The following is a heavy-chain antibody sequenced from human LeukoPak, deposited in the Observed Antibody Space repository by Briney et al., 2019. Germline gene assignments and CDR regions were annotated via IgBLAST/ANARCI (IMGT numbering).Heavy chain of an antibody. CDR3: ARVRRGYSGYDFPPSYWFDP. CDR2: IYTSGTI. Sequence: SETLSLTCTVSGGSISSYYWSWIRQPAGTALEWIGRIYTSGTITYNPSLKSRVTMSVDTSKNQFSLKLSSVTAADTAVYYCARVRRGYSGYDFPPSYWFDPWGQGTLVTVSS. D-gene: IGHD5-12*01. J-gene: IGHJ5*02. CDR1: GGSISSYY. V-gene: IGHV4-4*07.